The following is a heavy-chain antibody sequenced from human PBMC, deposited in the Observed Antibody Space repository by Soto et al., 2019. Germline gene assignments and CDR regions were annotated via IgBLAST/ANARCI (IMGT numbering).Heavy chain of an antibody. CDR2: INSGNGFT. CDR3: ASGSGSKRSPKPPYYYYSMDV. Sequence: QVHLVQSGAEVKTPGASVKVSCKASGDTFINYAVHWVRQAPGQRLEWMGWINSGNGFTKYSQRFQETFTIIRDTAAPTAYMQLRNLRPAETAVYYCASGSGSKRSPKPPYYYYSMDVWGQGTTVTVPS. D-gene: IGHD6-13*01. V-gene: IGHV1-3*01. J-gene: IGHJ6*02. CDR1: GDTFINYA.